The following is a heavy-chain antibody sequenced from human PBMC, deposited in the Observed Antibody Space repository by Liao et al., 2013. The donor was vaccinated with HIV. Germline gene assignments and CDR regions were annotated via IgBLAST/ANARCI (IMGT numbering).Heavy chain of an antibody. Sequence: QVQLQESGSGLVKPPETLSLTCTVSGGSISSYYWSWARQPAGKGLEWVGRIYTSGNTDYNPSLKSRVTISIDTSRNQFSLTLTSVTAADTAVYYCARASRYFYYMDVWGKGTTVIVSS. CDR3: ARASRYFYYMDV. V-gene: IGHV4-4*07. CDR2: IYTSGNT. J-gene: IGHJ6*03. CDR1: GGSISSYY.